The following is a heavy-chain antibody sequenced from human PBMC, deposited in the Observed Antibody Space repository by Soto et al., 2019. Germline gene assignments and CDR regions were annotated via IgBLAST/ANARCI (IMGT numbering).Heavy chain of an antibody. CDR1: GGSISSSNW. J-gene: IGHJ5*02. D-gene: IGHD6-13*01. CDR3: ARTLSSWSPGCLRA. V-gene: IGHV4-4*02. CDR2: IYHSGST. Sequence: SETLSLTCAVSGGSISSSNWWSWVRQPPGKGLEWIGEIYHSGSTNYNPSLKSRVTISVDKSKNQFSLKLSSVTAADTAVYYCARTLSSWSPGCLRAWGQRTLVTVSS.